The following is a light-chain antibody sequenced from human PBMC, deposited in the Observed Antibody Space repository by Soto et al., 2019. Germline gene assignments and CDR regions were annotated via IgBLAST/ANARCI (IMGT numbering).Light chain of an antibody. V-gene: IGKV1-5*01. Sequence: MTEEPSSVYGSVGDGGTISWRASQSISSYLNWYQQKPGKAPKLLIYAASSLQSGVPSRFSGSGSGTEFTLTISSLQPDDFATYYCQHYNSYSEAFGQGTKVDVK. J-gene: IGKJ1*01. CDR2: AAS. CDR3: QHYNSYSEA. CDR1: QSISSY.